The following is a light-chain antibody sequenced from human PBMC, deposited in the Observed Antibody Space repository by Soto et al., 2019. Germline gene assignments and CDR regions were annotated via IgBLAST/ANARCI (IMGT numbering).Light chain of an antibody. J-gene: IGLJ2*01. Sequence: QPVLTQPPSASGTPGQRVTISCSGSSSNIGRNTVNWYQQLPGTAPKVLIYSNNQRPSGVPDRLSGSKSGTSASLAISGLQSEDEADYDCAAWDDSLNAVVFGGGTNVTVL. CDR1: SSNIGRNT. V-gene: IGLV1-44*01. CDR2: SNN. CDR3: AAWDDSLNAVV.